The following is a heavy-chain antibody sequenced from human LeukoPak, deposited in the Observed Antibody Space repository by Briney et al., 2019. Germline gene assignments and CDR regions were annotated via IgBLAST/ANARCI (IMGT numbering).Heavy chain of an antibody. J-gene: IGHJ4*02. CDR3: ARVRDYSNSPALFDY. CDR2: IIPILGIA. D-gene: IGHD4-11*01. CDR1: GGTFSSYT. V-gene: IGHV1-69*02. Sequence: ASVKVSCKASGGTFSSYTISWVRQAPGQGLAWMGRIIPILGIANYAQKFQGRVAITADKSTSTAYMELSSLRSEDTAVYYCARVRDYSNSPALFDYWGQGTLVTVSS.